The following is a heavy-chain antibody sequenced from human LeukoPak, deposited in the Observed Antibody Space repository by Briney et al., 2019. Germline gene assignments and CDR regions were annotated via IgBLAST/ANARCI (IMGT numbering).Heavy chain of an antibody. Sequence: KRGESLKISCKGSGYSFTSYWIGWVRQMPGKGLEWMGNIYPGDSDTRYSPSFQGQVTISADKSISTAYLQWSSLKASGTAMYYCARLYSSGWYELGYFDYWGQGTLVTVSS. CDR2: IYPGDSDT. V-gene: IGHV5-51*01. D-gene: IGHD6-19*01. CDR3: ARLYSSGWYELGYFDY. J-gene: IGHJ4*02. CDR1: GYSFTSYW.